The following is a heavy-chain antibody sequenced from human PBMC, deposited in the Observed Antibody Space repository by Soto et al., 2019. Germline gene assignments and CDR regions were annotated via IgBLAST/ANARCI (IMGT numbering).Heavy chain of an antibody. D-gene: IGHD3-3*01. CDR1: GFTFSSYW. Sequence: GGSLRLSCAASGFTFSSYWMSWVRQAPGKGLEWVANIKQDGSEKYYVDSVKGRFTISRDNAKNSLYLQMNSLRAEDTAVYYCARESQRFTIFGVVIPDFDYWGQGTLVTVSS. J-gene: IGHJ4*02. CDR2: IKQDGSEK. CDR3: ARESQRFTIFGVVIPDFDY. V-gene: IGHV3-7*01.